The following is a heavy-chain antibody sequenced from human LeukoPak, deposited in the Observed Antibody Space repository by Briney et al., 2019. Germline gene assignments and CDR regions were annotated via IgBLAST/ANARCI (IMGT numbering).Heavy chain of an antibody. V-gene: IGHV4-4*07. Sequence: SETLSLTCTVSGGSISSYYWSWIRQPAGKGLEWIGRIYTSGSTNYNPSLKSRVTMSVDTSKNQFSLKLSSVTAADTAVYYCARDKADIVATTSNWYFDLWGRGTLVTVSS. CDR3: ARDKADIVATTSNWYFDL. J-gene: IGHJ2*01. D-gene: IGHD5-12*01. CDR1: GGSISSYY. CDR2: IYTSGST.